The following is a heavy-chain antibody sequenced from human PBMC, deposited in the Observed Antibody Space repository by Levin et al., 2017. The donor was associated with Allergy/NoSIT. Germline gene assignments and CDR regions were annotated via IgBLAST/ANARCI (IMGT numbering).Heavy chain of an antibody. J-gene: IGHJ6*02. CDR1: GFTFSDYG. V-gene: IGHV1-18*01. CDR3: ARDLPASGVSVFGVAIPSTAKDCYGRDV. CDR2: ISAYNGNT. Sequence: ASVKVSCKASGFTFSDYGFSWVRQAPGQGLQWMGWISAYNGNTNHARNLLGRVTMTTDTSTNTVYMELRSLTPDDTAVYYCARDLPASGVSVFGVAIPSTAKDCYGRDVWGQGTTVTVYS. D-gene: IGHD3-3*01.